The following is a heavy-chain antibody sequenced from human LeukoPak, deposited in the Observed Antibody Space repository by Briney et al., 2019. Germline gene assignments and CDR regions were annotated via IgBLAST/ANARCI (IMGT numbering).Heavy chain of an antibody. CDR1: GSSISSGGYY. CDR2: IYHSGST. Sequence: NPSQTLSLTCTVSGSSISSGGYYWSWIRQPPGKGLEWIGYIYHSGSTYYNPSLKSRVTISVDRSKNQFSLKLSSVTAADTAVYYCARSNRADWYFDLWGRGTLVTVSS. CDR3: ARSNRADWYFDL. D-gene: IGHD3-10*01. J-gene: IGHJ2*01. V-gene: IGHV4-30-2*01.